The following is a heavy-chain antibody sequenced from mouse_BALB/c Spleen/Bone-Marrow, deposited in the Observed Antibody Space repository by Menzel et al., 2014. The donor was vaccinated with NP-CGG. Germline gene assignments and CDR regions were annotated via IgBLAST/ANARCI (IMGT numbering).Heavy chain of an antibody. CDR1: GFTFSSFG. CDR3: TRGGNWDDFDS. D-gene: IGHD4-1*01. CDR2: ISSGSSTI. J-gene: IGHJ2*01. Sequence: EVQRVESGGGLVQPGGSRKLSCAASGFTFSSFGMHWVRRAPEKGLEWVAYISSGSSTIFYADTVKGRFTVSRDNPKNTLFLQMTSLRSEDTAMYFCTRGGNWDDFDSWGQGTTLTVSS. V-gene: IGHV5-17*02.